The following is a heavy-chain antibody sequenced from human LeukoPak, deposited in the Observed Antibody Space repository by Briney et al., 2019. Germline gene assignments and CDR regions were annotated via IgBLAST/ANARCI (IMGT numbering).Heavy chain of an antibody. CDR2: ISAYNGNT. D-gene: IGHD2-15*01. J-gene: IGHJ4*02. V-gene: IGHV1-18*01. CDR1: GYTFTSYA. CDR3: AREGYCSGDSCRKDFDY. Sequence: GASVKVSCKASGYTFTSYAINWVRQAPGQGLEWMGWISAYNGNTNYAQKVQGRVTMTTDTSTTTAYMELRSLRSDDTALYYCAREGYCSGDSCRKDFDYWGQGTLVTVSS.